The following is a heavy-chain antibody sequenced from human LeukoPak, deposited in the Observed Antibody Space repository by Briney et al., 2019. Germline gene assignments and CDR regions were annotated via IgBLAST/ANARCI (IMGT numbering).Heavy chain of an antibody. CDR3: ARAPRGYSSSYFDY. CDR2: INPNSGGT. D-gene: IGHD6-6*01. V-gene: IGHV1-2*02. Sequence: ASVKVSCKASGYTFTGYYMHWVRQAPGQGLEWMGWINPNSGGTNYAQKFQGRVTMTRDTSISTAYMELSRLRSDDTAVYYCARAPRGYSSSYFDYWGQGTLVTVSS. J-gene: IGHJ4*02. CDR1: GYTFTGYY.